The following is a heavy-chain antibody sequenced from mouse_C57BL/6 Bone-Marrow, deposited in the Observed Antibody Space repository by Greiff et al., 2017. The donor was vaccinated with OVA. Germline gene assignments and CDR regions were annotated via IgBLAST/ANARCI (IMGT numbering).Heavy chain of an antibody. Sequence: QVQLQQPGAELVKPGASVKLSCKASGYTFTSYWMQWVKQRPGQGLEWIGEIDPSDSYTNYTPKFKGKATLTVDTSSSTAYMQLSRLTSEDSAVYYCAREDYPYAMDYWDQGTSGTVSS. CDR1: GYTFTSYW. V-gene: IGHV1-50*01. D-gene: IGHD2-4*01. CDR3: AREDYPYAMDY. CDR2: IDPSDSYT. J-gene: IGHJ4*01.